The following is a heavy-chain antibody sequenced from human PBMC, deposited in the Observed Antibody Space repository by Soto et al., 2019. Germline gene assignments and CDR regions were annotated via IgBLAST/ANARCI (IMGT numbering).Heavy chain of an antibody. J-gene: IGHJ4*02. D-gene: IGHD3-10*02. Sequence: GASVKVSFKASGGTLTTYAIHWVRQSPGQRLEWMGWVNAENGNTKYSQKFQGRVTITVGTSASTAYMQMSSLRSEDTAVYYCARDIFGLLTLGVSDFWGQGTLVTVSS. V-gene: IGHV1-3*01. CDR2: VNAENGNT. CDR1: GGTLTTYA. CDR3: ARDIFGLLTLGVSDF.